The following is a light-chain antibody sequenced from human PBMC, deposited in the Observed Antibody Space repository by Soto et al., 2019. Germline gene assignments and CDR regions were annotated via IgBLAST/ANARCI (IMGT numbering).Light chain of an antibody. CDR2: VAS. J-gene: IGKJ4*01. V-gene: IGKV1-39*01. Sequence: DIQMTQSPSSLSASVGDRVTITCRASQSINSYLNWYQQRPGQAPKLLIYVASSLQSGVPSRFSGSGSGTDFTLTVSSLQPEDSAIYYFQQSYSVPLTFGGGTKVEL. CDR3: QQSYSVPLT. CDR1: QSINSY.